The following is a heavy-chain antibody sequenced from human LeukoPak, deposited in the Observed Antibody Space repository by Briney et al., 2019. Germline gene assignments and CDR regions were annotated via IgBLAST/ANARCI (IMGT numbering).Heavy chain of an antibody. CDR3: ARKGLWELPDY. CDR1: GFTFSSYS. Sequence: TGGSLRLSCAASGFTFSSYSMNWVRQAPGKGLEWVSSISSSSSYIYYADPVKGRFTISRDNAKNSLYLQMNSLRAEDTAVYYCARKGLWELPDYWGQGTLVTVSS. CDR2: ISSSSSYI. J-gene: IGHJ4*02. D-gene: IGHD1-26*01. V-gene: IGHV3-21*01.